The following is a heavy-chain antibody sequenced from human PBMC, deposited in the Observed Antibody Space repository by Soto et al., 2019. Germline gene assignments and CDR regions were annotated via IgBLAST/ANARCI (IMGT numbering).Heavy chain of an antibody. CDR3: AVYDIVVETANDEPRTIWDY. CDR2: IIPIFGTA. CDR1: GGTFSSYA. Sequence: QVQLVQSGAEVQKPGSSVKVSCKASGGTFSSYAISWVRQAPGQGLDWMGGIIPIFGTANYAQKLQGRVTSTADKPTSAAYRELSSLRSEDTAVYYCAVYDIVVETANDEPRTIWDYWGQGTLVSVCS. J-gene: IGHJ4*02. V-gene: IGHV1-69*06. D-gene: IGHD2-21*02.